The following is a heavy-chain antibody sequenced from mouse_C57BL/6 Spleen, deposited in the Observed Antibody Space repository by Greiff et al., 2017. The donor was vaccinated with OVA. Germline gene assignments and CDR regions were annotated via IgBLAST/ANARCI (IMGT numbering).Heavy chain of an antibody. V-gene: IGHV1-42*01. CDR1: GYSFTGYY. CDR3: ARVALGYDYDEGFAY. D-gene: IGHD2-4*01. CDR2: INPSTGGT. Sequence: EVQLQQSGPELVKPGASVKISCKASGYSFTGYYMNWVKQSPEKSLEWIGEINPSTGGTTYNQKFKAKATLTVDKSSSTAYMQLKSLTSEDSAVYYCARVALGYDYDEGFAYWGQGTLVTVSA. J-gene: IGHJ3*01.